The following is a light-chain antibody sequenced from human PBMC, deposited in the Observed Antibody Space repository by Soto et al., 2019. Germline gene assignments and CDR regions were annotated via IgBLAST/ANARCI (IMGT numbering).Light chain of an antibody. J-gene: IGKJ2*01. CDR3: QQYNDWYT. V-gene: IGKV3-15*01. CDR1: QSVRSN. Sequence: EIVMTQSPATLSVSPGERATLSCRASQSVRSNLAWYQQKPGQAPRLLIYGASTRATGIPARFSGSGSGTEFTLTISSLQSEDFAVYYCQQYNDWYTFGDGTKLEIK. CDR2: GAS.